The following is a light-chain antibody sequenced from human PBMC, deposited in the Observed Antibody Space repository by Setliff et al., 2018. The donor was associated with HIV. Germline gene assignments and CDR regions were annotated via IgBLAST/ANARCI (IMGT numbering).Light chain of an antibody. CDR1: SSDVNGYNY. V-gene: IGLV2-14*01. J-gene: IGLJ1*01. CDR3: SSYTSSSTPYV. Sequence: QSVLTQSASVSGSPGQSTTISCTGTSSDVNGYNYVSWYQQHPGKAPKLMIYEVSNRPSGVSNRFSGSKSGNTASLTISGLQAEDEADYYCSSYTSSSTPYVFGTGTKVTV. CDR2: EVS.